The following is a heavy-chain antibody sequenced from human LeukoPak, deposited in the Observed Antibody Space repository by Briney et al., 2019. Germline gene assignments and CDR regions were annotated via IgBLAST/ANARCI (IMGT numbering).Heavy chain of an antibody. Sequence: ASVKVSCKASGYTFTSYGISWVRQAPGQGLEWMGWIGTYNGNTNYAQKLQGRVTMTTDTSTSTAYMELRSLRSDDTAVYYCAREVAGDVDTALYYFDYWGQGTLVTVSS. D-gene: IGHD5-18*01. J-gene: IGHJ4*02. V-gene: IGHV1-18*01. CDR3: AREVAGDVDTALYYFDY. CDR2: IGTYNGNT. CDR1: GYTFTSYG.